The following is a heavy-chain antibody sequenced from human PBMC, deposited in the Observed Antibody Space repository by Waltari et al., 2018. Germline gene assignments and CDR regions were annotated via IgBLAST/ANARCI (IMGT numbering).Heavy chain of an antibody. J-gene: IGHJ4*02. D-gene: IGHD2-21*01. CDR1: GHSFSTHY. Sequence: VQLVQSGAEVTKPGESLTLSCRTSGHSFSTHYIAWFRQVPGKGLEWVGLIYPADSDSTISPSFQGQVVISVDKSTNTTFLQWRSLKASDSAMYYCASGYYSRPIDFWGQGTLVSVSS. CDR3: ASGYYSRPIDF. CDR2: IYPADSDS. V-gene: IGHV5-51*01.